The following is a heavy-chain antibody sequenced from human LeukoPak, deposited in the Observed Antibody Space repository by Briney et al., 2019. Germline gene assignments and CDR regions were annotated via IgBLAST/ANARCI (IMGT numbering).Heavy chain of an antibody. CDR1: GFTLSHYA. CDR2: NSGSGNST. Sequence: PGGSLRLSCVASGFTLSHYAMNWVRQAPGKGLEWVSANSGSGNSTYYADSVMGRFTISRDNSKNTLYLQVNSLRAEDTAVYYCAKGRGVGPISVMDYCGQGTLVTVSS. CDR3: AKGRGVGPISVMDY. V-gene: IGHV3-23*01. D-gene: IGHD1-26*01. J-gene: IGHJ4*02.